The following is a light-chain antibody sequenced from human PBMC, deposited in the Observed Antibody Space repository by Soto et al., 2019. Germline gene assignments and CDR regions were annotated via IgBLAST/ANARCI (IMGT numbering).Light chain of an antibody. CDR3: LSADSSGTYRWV. Sequence: SYELTQPPSVSVSLGQMARITCSGEALPKKHAYWYQQKSGQFPVLVIYKDSERPSGIPERFSGSSSGTIVTLTISGVQAEDEADYYCLSADSSGTYRWVFGGGTKLTVL. CDR2: KDS. V-gene: IGLV3-16*01. CDR1: ALPKKH. J-gene: IGLJ3*02.